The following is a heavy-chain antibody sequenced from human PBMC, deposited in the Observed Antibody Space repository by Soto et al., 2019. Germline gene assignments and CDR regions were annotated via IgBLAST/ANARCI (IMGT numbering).Heavy chain of an antibody. CDR2: FHYSGRT. Sequence: SETLSLTCSVSGGSISSGPYSWGWIRQPPGKGLEWIGTFHYSGRTYYSPSLESRVTISVDTSKNQFSLKVSFVTAADTAVFYCARLAGYCSGTSCYGYYGMDVWGQGTTVS. CDR3: ARLAGYCSGTSCYGYYGMDV. CDR1: GGSISSGPYS. V-gene: IGHV4-39*01. J-gene: IGHJ6*02. D-gene: IGHD2-2*01.